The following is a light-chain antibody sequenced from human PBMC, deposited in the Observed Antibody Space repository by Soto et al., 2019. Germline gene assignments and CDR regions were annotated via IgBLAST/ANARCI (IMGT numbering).Light chain of an antibody. CDR1: SSDVGGYNY. CDR3: SSYTSSSTLNVV. CDR2: DVS. J-gene: IGLJ2*01. Sequence: QSVLTQPASVSGSPGQPMTISRTGTSSDVGGYNYVSWYQQHPGKAPKLMIYDVSNRPSGVSNRFSGSKSGNTASLTISGLQAQDESDYYCSSYTSSSTLNVVFGGGTKVTVL. V-gene: IGLV2-14*01.